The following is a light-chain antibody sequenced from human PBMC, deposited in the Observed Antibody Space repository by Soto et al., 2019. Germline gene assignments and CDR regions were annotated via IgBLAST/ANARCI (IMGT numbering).Light chain of an antibody. CDR2: VNSDGSH. V-gene: IGLV4-69*01. Sequence: QSMLTQSPSASASLGASVKLTCTLSSGHSSYAIAWHQQQPEKGPRYLMKVNSDGSHSKGDGIPDRFSGSSSGAERYLIISSLQSEDEADYYCQTWGTGAGVVFGGGTKLTVL. CDR3: QTWGTGAGVV. CDR1: SGHSSYA. J-gene: IGLJ2*01.